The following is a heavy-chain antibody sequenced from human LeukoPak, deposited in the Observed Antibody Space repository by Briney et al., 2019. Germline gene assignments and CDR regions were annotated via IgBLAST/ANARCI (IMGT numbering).Heavy chain of an antibody. J-gene: IGHJ4*02. Sequence: ASVKVSCKASGYTFTSYDINWVRQATGQGLEWMGWMNPSSGNTGYAQKFQGRVTMTRNTSISTAYMELSSLRSEDTAVYYCARDVVPDIVVVVAATPFDYWGQGTLVTVSS. V-gene: IGHV1-8*01. D-gene: IGHD2-15*01. CDR2: MNPSSGNT. CDR3: ARDVVPDIVVVVAATPFDY. CDR1: GYTFTSYD.